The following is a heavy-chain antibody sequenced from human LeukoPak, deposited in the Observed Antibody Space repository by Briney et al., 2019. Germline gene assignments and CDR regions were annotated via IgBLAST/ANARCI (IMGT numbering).Heavy chain of an antibody. CDR2: IKSKGDRETT. CDR1: GFTFTNAW. J-gene: IGHJ4*02. Sequence: PGGSLRLSCAASGFTFTNAWMTWVRQAPGKGPEWVGRIKSKGDRETTDYAAPVKGRFFMSRDDSRATVFLQMYSLNADDTAVYYCATDLGLTMIRGVIVQWGLGALVTVSS. V-gene: IGHV3-15*01. CDR3: ATDLGLTMIRGVIVQ. D-gene: IGHD3-10*01.